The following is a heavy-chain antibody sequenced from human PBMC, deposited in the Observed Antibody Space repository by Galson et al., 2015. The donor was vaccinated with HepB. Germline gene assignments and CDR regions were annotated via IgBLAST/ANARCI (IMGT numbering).Heavy chain of an antibody. Sequence: SLRLSCAASGFTFSSYGMHWVRQAPGKGLEWVAVIWYDGSNKYYADSVKGRFTISRDNSKNTLHLQMNSLRAEDTAVYYCARAKHFIVVVPAAKTFLRRGDAFDIWGQGTMVTVSS. CDR2: IWYDGSNK. J-gene: IGHJ3*02. CDR3: ARAKHFIVVVPAAKTFLRRGDAFDI. D-gene: IGHD2-2*01. CDR1: GFTFSSYG. V-gene: IGHV3-33*01.